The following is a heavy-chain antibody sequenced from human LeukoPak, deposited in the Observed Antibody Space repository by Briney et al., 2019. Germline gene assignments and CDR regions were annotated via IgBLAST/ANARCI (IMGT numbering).Heavy chain of an antibody. CDR3: ARVRCTGGSCYPNWFDP. J-gene: IGHJ5*02. CDR2: IYYSGST. CDR1: GGSISSNSYY. D-gene: IGHD2-15*01. Sequence: SETLSLTCAVSGGSISSNSYYWGWIRQPPGKGLEWIGSIYYSGSTYYNPSLKSRVTISVDTSKNQFSLKLTSVTAADTAVYYCARVRCTGGSCYPNWFDPWGQGTLVIVSS. V-gene: IGHV4-39*01.